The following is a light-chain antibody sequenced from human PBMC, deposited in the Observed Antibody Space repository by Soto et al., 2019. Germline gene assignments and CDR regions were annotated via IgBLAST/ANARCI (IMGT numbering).Light chain of an antibody. J-gene: IGLJ1*01. V-gene: IGLV1-44*01. CDR2: SIN. Sequence: QSVLTQPPSASGTPGQRVTISCSGSNSNIRSNTVTWYQQLPGTAPKLLIYSINQRPSGVPDRFYGSKSDTSASLAISGLQSEDEADYYCAAWDDSLNGYVFGTGTKVTVL. CDR3: AAWDDSLNGYV. CDR1: NSNIRSNT.